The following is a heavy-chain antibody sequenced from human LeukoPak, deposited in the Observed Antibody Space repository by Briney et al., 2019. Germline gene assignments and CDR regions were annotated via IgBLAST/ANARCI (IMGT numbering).Heavy chain of an antibody. Sequence: GGSLRLSCVASGFTFSDYATNWVRQAPGKGLEYVSAISSNGLSTYYANSVKGRFTISRDSSKNTLYLQMGSLRAEDMAVYYCAREGQEYYYYMDVWGKGTTVTVSS. CDR1: GFTFSDYA. CDR3: AREGQEYYYYMDV. CDR2: ISSNGLST. J-gene: IGHJ6*03. V-gene: IGHV3-64*01.